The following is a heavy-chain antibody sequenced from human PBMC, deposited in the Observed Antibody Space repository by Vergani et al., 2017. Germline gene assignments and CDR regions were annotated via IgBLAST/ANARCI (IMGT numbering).Heavy chain of an antibody. CDR2: INPSGGHT. V-gene: IGHV1-46*03. D-gene: IGHD3-9*01. CDR1: GYTFSNYY. Sequence: QLQEVQSGSEVKKSGASVKVSCKTSGYTFSNYYMHWVRQAPGQELEWMGIINPSGGHTNYAQKFQGRVTMTRDTSTSTVYVDLCRLRSEDTAIYSCASAPYDILTDYRDWGQGTLVTVSA. CDR3: ASAPYDILTDYRD. J-gene: IGHJ4*02.